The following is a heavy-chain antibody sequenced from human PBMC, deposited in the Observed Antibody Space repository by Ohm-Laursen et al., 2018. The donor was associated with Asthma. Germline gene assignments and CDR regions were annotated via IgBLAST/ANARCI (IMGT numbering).Heavy chain of an antibody. D-gene: IGHD2-21*02. J-gene: IGHJ3*02. CDR2: IDWDDDK. V-gene: IGHV2-70*01. Sequence: TQTLTLTSTFSGFSLSTSGMRVSWIRQPPGKALEWLALIDWDDDKYYSTSLKTRLTISKDTSKNQVVLTMTNMDPVDTATYYCARITHCGGDRGHAFDIWGQGTMVTVSS. CDR3: ARITHCGGDRGHAFDI. CDR1: GFSLSTSGMR.